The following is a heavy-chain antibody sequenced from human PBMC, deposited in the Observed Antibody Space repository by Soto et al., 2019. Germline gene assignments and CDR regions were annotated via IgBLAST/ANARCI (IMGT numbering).Heavy chain of an antibody. CDR3: ASAGRDNRAWYGRY. CDR1: GHTFTSYA. J-gene: IGHJ4*02. CDR2: ISAYNGNT. D-gene: IGHD6-19*01. V-gene: IGHV1-18*01. Sequence: QLVQSGTEVKKPGASVKVSCKASGHTFTSYAISWVRQAPGQGLEWMGWISAYNGNTYYAQNLQGRVTMTTDTSTSTVYMELRSLRSDDTAVYYGASAGRDNRAWYGRYWGQGTLVTVSS.